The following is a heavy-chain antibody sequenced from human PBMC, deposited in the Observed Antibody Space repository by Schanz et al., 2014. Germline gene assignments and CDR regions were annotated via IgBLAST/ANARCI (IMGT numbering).Heavy chain of an antibody. J-gene: IGHJ5*02. V-gene: IGHV1-69*02. Sequence: QVQLVQSGADVKKPGSSVRVSCKASGGTFSRLTFSWVRQVPGQGLEWMGRVIPILGVTHYAQKLQGRITNTADKSTTTACMELNSLNSDDTSVYYCTTLDYADSVSWGQGTLVTVSS. CDR2: VIPILGVT. D-gene: IGHD4-17*01. CDR3: TTLDYADSVS. CDR1: GGTFSRLT.